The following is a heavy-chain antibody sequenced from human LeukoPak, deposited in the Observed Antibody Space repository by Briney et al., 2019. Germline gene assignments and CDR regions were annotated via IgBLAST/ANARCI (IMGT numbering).Heavy chain of an antibody. CDR1: GYTFTGYY. CDR2: INPNSGGT. V-gene: IGHV1-2*04. CDR3: AREGRITFGDSGYDYLFDY. Sequence: ASVKVSCKASGYTFTGYYMHWVRQAPGQGLEWMGWINPNSGGTNYAQKFQGWVTMTRDTSISTAYMELSRLRSDDTAVYYCAREGRITFGDSGYDYLFDYWGQGTLVTVSS. J-gene: IGHJ4*02. D-gene: IGHD5-12*01.